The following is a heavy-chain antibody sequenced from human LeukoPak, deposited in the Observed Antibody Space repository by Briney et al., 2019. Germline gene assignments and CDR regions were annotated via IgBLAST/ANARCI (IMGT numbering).Heavy chain of an antibody. Sequence: GGSLRLSCAASGFTFMDYDMHWLRQARGKAVEWVSAICIRGDTHYSGSVKGRFTISRENAERSLYLQMHSLRAEDTAVYYCARGGIQVSGIDEFDYWGQGTLVTVSS. CDR1: GFTFMDYD. CDR3: ARGGIQVSGIDEFDY. CDR2: ICIRGDT. J-gene: IGHJ4*02. D-gene: IGHD6-19*01. V-gene: IGHV3-13*01.